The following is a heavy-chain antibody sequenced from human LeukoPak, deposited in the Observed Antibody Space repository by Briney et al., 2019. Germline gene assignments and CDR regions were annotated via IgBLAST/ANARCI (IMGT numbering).Heavy chain of an antibody. J-gene: IGHJ3*02. D-gene: IGHD3-22*01. CDR2: IYYSGST. Sequence: SETLSLTCTVSGGSISSSSYYWGWIRQPPGKGPEWIGSIYYSGSTYYNPSLKSRVTISVDTSKNQFSLKLSSVTAADTAVYYCVVQWYYYDSSGYSDDAFDIWGQGTMVTVSS. CDR1: GGSISSSSYY. V-gene: IGHV4-39*07. CDR3: VVQWYYYDSSGYSDDAFDI.